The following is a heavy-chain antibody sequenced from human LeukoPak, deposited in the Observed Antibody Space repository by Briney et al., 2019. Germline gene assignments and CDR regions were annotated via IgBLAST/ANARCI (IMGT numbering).Heavy chain of an antibody. CDR3: ARGGIECGARSTSCSNMGFFDY. Sequence: ASVKVSCKASGYTFTSYGISWVRQAPGQGLEWMGWISAYNGNTNYAQKLQGRVTITTDESTSTAYMELSSLRSEDTAVYYCARGGIECGARSTSCSNMGFFDYWGQGTLVTVSS. CDR1: GYTFTSYG. J-gene: IGHJ4*02. D-gene: IGHD2-2*01. CDR2: ISAYNGNT. V-gene: IGHV1-18*01.